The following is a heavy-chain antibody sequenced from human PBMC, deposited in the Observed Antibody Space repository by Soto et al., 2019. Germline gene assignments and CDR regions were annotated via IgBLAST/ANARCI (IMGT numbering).Heavy chain of an antibody. V-gene: IGHV3-23*01. D-gene: IGHD6-13*01. CDR1: GFTFSSYW. CDR3: ARGSSWSAFDY. J-gene: IGHJ4*02. CDR2: ISYGGGTT. Sequence: GGSLRLSCAPSGFTFSSYWMSWVRQAPGKGLEWVSAISYGGGTTYYADSVKGRFTISRDNSKNALYLQVNSLRAEDTAVYYCARGSSWSAFDYWGQGSLVTVSS.